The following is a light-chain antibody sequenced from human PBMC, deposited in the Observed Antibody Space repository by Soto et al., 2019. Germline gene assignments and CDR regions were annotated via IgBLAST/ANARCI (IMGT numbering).Light chain of an antibody. J-gene: IGKJ1*01. V-gene: IGKV1-5*03. CDR2: KAS. CDR1: QSVSTW. Sequence: DTQMTQSPSILSASVGDRVTITCRASQSVSTWLAWYQQKPGKAPKVLIYKASTLQSGVPSRFSGSESGTEFTLTITSLQPDDFATYYCQQYTNFWTFGQGTRVEIK. CDR3: QQYTNFWT.